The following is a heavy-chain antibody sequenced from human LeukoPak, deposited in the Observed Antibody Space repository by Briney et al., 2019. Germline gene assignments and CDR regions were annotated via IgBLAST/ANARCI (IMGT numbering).Heavy chain of an antibody. V-gene: IGHV3-33*01. Sequence: GGSLRLSCAASGFSLSAYGVHWVRRAPGKGLEWVAVIWYDGTSKDYADSVKGRFTFSRDSSKNTLYLQMNSLTVEDTAVYYCARSQSSSLIDYWGQGTLVTVSS. D-gene: IGHD6-13*01. CDR3: ARSQSSSLIDY. CDR1: GFSLSAYG. CDR2: IWYDGTSK. J-gene: IGHJ4*02.